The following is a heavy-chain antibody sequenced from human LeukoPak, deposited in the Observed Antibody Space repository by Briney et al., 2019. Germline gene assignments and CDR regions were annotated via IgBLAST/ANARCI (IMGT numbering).Heavy chain of an antibody. V-gene: IGHV3-74*01. CDR2: INSDATTT. CDR1: GFTFSSYW. Sequence: GGSLRLSCAASGFTFSSYWMHWVRQAPGKGLVWVSRINSDATTTSYADSVKGRFTVSRDNAKNTLYLQMNSLRAEDTAMCYCARVGTTGLDWGQGTLVTVSS. CDR3: ARVGTTGLD. J-gene: IGHJ4*02. D-gene: IGHD1-1*01.